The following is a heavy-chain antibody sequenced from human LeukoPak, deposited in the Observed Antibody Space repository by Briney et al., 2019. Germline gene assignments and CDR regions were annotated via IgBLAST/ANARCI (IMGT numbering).Heavy chain of an antibody. J-gene: IGHJ4*02. V-gene: IGHV3-33*06. CDR1: GFSFSDYG. CDR2: IWYDGSNT. Sequence: GGSLRLSCAASGFSFSDYGMHWVRQAPGKGLEWVAVIWYDGSNTYYVDSVKGRFTNSRDNSKNTLYLQMNSLRAEDTAVYYCAKDLYRRGGSCSDYWGQGTLVTVSS. D-gene: IGHD2-15*01. CDR3: AKDLYRRGGSCSDY.